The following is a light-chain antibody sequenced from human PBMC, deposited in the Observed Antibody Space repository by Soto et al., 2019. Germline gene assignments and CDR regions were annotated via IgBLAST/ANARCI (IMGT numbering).Light chain of an antibody. J-gene: IGLJ2*01. Sequence: SYVLTQPPSVSVAPGKTARITCGGDNIGSKSVQWYQQKPGQAPTLVTYYDSDRPSGIPERFSGSNSGNTATLTISRVEAGDEADYYCQVWESTTDHPFVVFGGGTKLTVL. CDR1: NIGSKS. CDR2: YDS. CDR3: QVWESTTDHPFVV. V-gene: IGLV3-21*01.